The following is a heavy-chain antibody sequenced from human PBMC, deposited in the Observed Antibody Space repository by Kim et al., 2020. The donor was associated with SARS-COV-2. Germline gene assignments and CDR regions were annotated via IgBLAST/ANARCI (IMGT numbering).Heavy chain of an antibody. CDR3: ARGREVFLPLYV. J-gene: IGHJ3*01. CDR1: GYIFSSYD. D-gene: IGHD3-3*01. Sequence: ASVKVSCKASGYIFSSYDIHWVRQATGQGLEWMGWTNGDSGNTGYAQKFQDRLTMTRDKSTSTAFMELSNLKSDDTAVYYCARGREVFLPLYVWGQGTRVTVSS. CDR2: TNGDSGNT. V-gene: IGHV1-8*01.